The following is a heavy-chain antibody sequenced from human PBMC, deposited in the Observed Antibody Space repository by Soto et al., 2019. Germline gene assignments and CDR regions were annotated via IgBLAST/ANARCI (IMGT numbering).Heavy chain of an antibody. J-gene: IGHJ6*02. CDR2: IYYSGST. CDR3: ARDIRGSDSNYYYYGMDV. CDR1: GGSISSGGYY. V-gene: IGHV4-31*03. Sequence: PSETLSLTCTVSGGSISSGGYYWSWIRQHPGKGLEWIGYIYYSGSTYYNPSLKSRVTISVDTSKNQFSLKLSSVTAADTAVYYCARDIRGSDSNYYYYGMDVWGQGTTVTVSS. D-gene: IGHD3-10*01.